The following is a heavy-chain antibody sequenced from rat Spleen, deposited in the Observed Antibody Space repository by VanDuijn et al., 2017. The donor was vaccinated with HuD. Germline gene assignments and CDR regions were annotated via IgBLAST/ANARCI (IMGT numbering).Heavy chain of an antibody. CDR1: GFTFSDYA. CDR3: ARHNSGYGYFDY. Sequence: EVQLVESGGGLVQPGRSLKLSCAVSGFTFSDYAMAWVRQAPKKGLEWVATIVYDGSRIYYRDSVKGRFTISRDNAKGTLYLQMDSLRSEDTATYYCARHNSGYGYFDYWGQGVMVTVSS. CDR2: IVYDGSRI. D-gene: IGHD4-3*01. J-gene: IGHJ2*01. V-gene: IGHV5-17*01.